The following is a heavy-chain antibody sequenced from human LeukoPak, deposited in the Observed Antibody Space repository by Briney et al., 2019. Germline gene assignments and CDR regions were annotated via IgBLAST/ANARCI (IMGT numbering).Heavy chain of an antibody. CDR3: AKAYYGSGSYFWYNYYYGMDV. CDR1: GFTFSSYA. V-gene: IGHV3-23*01. D-gene: IGHD3-10*01. Sequence: GGSLRLSCAASGFTFSSYAMSWVRQAPGKGLEWVSAISGSGGSTYYADSVKGRFTISRDNSKNTLYLQMNSLRAEDTAVYYCAKAYYGSGSYFWYNYYYGMDVWGQGTTVTVSS. J-gene: IGHJ6*02. CDR2: ISGSGGST.